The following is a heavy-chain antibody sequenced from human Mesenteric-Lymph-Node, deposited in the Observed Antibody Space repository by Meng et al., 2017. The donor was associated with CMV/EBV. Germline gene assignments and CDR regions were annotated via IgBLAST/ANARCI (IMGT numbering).Heavy chain of an antibody. CDR1: GYSFHNYY. CDR3: ARSTSYYGSSGYTHFDS. V-gene: IGHV1-46*02. D-gene: IGHD3-22*01. CDR2: INPVGGKT. Sequence: ASVKVSCKASGYSFHNYYMHWVRQAPGQGLEWMGIINPVGGKTTYAQKFQGRVTMTRDTSISTAYMELTRLRSDDTAVYFCARSTSYYGSSGYTHFDSWGQGTLVTVSS. J-gene: IGHJ4*02.